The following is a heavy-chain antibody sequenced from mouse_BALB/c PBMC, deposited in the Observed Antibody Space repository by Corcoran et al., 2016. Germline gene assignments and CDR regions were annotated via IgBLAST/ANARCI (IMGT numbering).Heavy chain of an antibody. CDR2: ISYDGSN. Sequence: DVQLQESGPGLVKPSQSLSLTCSVTGYSITSGYYWNWIRQFPGNKLEWMGYISYDGSNNYNPSLKNRISITRDTSNNQFFLKLNSVTTEDTATYYCATLLRPFDYWGQGTTLTVSS. D-gene: IGHD1-2*01. J-gene: IGHJ2*01. V-gene: IGHV3-6*02. CDR1: GYSITSGYY. CDR3: ATLLRPFDY.